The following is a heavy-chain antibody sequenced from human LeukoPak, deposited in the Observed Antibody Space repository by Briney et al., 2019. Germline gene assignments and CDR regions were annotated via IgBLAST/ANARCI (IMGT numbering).Heavy chain of an antibody. J-gene: IGHJ6*03. V-gene: IGHV3-23*01. D-gene: IGHD1-1*01. CDR3: ARTLHAGTPGYYYYYMDV. CDR1: GFSFSSYA. CDR2: IGGSGTKT. Sequence: GGTLRLSCAASGFSFSSYAMSWVRQAPGKGLEWVSAIGGSGTKTFYAESVKGRFTISRDNSNNILFLQMDSLRAEDTAMYYCARTLHAGTPGYYYYYMDVWGKGTTVTITS.